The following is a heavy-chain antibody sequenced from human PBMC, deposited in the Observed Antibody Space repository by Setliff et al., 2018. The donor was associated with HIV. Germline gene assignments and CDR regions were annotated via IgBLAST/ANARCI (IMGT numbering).Heavy chain of an antibody. CDR2: INHSGST. CDR1: GGSFSGYY. V-gene: IGHV4-34*01. D-gene: IGHD6-19*01. J-gene: IGHJ4*02. Sequence: SETLSLTCAVSGGSFSGYYWSWIRQPPGKGLEWIGEINHSGSTNYNPSLKSRVTISVDTSKNQFSLKLSSVTAADTAVYSCARVRWLVRYFDYWGQGTLVTVSS. CDR3: ARVRWLVRYFDY.